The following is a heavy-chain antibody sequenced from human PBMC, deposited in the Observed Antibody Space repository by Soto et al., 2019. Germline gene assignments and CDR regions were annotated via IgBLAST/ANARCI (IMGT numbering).Heavy chain of an antibody. CDR3: AKEVVRGVINYYMDV. Sequence: EVQLLVSGGTLIQPGGSMRLSCAATGFTFSSFAMSCVRQAPGMGLEWGSVISGSGGSTYYADAVKGRFTIARDNCKNTLYLQMNRLRAEDTAVYYCAKEVVRGVINYYMDVWGKGTTVTVSS. CDR2: ISGSGGST. V-gene: IGHV3-23*01. J-gene: IGHJ6*03. D-gene: IGHD3-10*01. CDR1: GFTFSSFA.